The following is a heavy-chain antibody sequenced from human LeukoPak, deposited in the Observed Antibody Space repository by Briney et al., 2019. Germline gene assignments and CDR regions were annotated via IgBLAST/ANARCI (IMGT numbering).Heavy chain of an antibody. CDR3: AKSSDSYVLFSHFDY. J-gene: IGHJ4*02. Sequence: GGSLRLSCAASGFTFSSYAMSWVRQAPGKGLEWVSAISGSGGSTYYADSVKGRFTISRDNSKNTLYLQMNSLRAEDTAVYYCAKSSDSYVLFSHFDYWGQGTLVTVSS. D-gene: IGHD5-18*01. CDR1: GFTFSSYA. V-gene: IGHV3-23*01. CDR2: ISGSGGST.